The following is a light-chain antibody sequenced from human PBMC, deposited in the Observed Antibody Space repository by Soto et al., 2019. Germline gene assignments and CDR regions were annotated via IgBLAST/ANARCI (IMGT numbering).Light chain of an antibody. V-gene: IGKV1-5*03. CDR1: QSISSW. J-gene: IGKJ1*01. Sequence: DIQMTQSPSTLSASLGDRVTITCRASQSISSWLAWYQQKPGKAPKLLIYKASSLESGVPSRFSGSGSGTEFTLTISSLQPDDFATYYCQQYNNYSTFGQGTKVDIK. CDR2: KAS. CDR3: QQYNNYST.